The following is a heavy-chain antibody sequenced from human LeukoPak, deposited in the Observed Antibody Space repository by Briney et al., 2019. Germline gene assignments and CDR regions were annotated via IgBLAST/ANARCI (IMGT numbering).Heavy chain of an antibody. J-gene: IGHJ5*02. Sequence: ASVKVSCKASGGTFSSYAISWVRQAPGQGLEWMGRIIPILGIANYAQKFQGRVTITADKSTSTAYMELSSLRSEDTAVYYCAKDSLGAVAGPDNWFDPWGQGTLVTVSS. V-gene: IGHV1-69*04. CDR2: IIPILGIA. D-gene: IGHD6-19*01. CDR1: GGTFSSYA. CDR3: AKDSLGAVAGPDNWFDP.